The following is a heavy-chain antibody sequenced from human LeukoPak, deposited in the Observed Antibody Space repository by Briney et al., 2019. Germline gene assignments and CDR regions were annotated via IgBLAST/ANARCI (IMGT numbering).Heavy chain of an antibody. Sequence: PGGSLRLSCAASGFTVSSNYMSWVRQAPGKGLEWVSVIYSGGSTYYADSVKGRFTISRDNSKNTLYLQMNSLRAEDTAVYYCASTPAGGYSYGYGYWGQGTLVTVSS. V-gene: IGHV3-53*01. CDR3: ASTPAGGYSYGYGY. CDR1: GFTVSSNY. D-gene: IGHD5-18*01. CDR2: IYSGGST. J-gene: IGHJ4*02.